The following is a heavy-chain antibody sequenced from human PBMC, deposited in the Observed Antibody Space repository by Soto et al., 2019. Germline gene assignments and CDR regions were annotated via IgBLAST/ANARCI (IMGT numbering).Heavy chain of an antibody. CDR1: GESISSSSYY. CDR3: GRQRTTVVTKGYFDY. D-gene: IGHD2-21*02. V-gene: IGHV4-39*01. J-gene: IGHJ4*02. Sequence: SETLSLTCIVSGESISSSSYYWGWIRQAPGKGLEWIGSIYHSGRTYYNPSLKSRVSISIDTSKNQFSLKLSSVTAADTALYYCGRQRTTVVTKGYFDYWGQGALVT. CDR2: IYHSGRT.